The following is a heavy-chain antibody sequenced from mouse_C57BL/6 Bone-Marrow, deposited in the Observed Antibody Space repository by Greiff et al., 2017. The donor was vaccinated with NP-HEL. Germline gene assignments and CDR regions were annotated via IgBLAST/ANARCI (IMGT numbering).Heavy chain of an antibody. CDR2: IDPSDSYT. V-gene: IGHV1-69*01. J-gene: IGHJ4*01. CDR3: AREDGYYFYAMDY. CDR1: GYTFTSYW. D-gene: IGHD2-3*01. Sequence: QVQLQPGAELVMPGASVKLSCKASGYTFTSYWMHWVKQRPGQGLEWIGEIDPSDSYTNYNQKFKGKSTLTVDKSSSTAYMQLSSLTSEDSAVYYCAREDGYYFYAMDYWGQGTSVTVSS.